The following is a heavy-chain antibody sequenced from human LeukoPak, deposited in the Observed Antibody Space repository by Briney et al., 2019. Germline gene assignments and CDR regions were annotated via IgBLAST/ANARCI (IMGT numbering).Heavy chain of an antibody. CDR1: GFTFSSYG. CDR3: TTPLSY. CDR2: IRYDGSNK. V-gene: IGHV3-30*02. J-gene: IGHJ4*02. Sequence: SGGSLRLSCAASGFTFSSYGMRWVRQAPGKGLEWVAFIRYDGSNKYYADSVKGRFTISRDNSKNTLYLQMNSLRAEDTAVYYYTTPLSYWGQGTLVTVPS.